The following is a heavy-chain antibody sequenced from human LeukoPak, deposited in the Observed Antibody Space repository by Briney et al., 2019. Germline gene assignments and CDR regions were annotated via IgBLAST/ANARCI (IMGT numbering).Heavy chain of an antibody. Sequence: ASVKVSCRASGYTFTSYGISWVRQAPGQGLEWMGWISAYNGNTNYAQKLQGRVTMTTDTSTSTAYMELRSLRSDDTAVYYCARAVYYCSSTSCKPRDYYYYYMDVRGKGTTVTISS. J-gene: IGHJ6*03. CDR3: ARAVYYCSSTSCKPRDYYYYYMDV. CDR1: GYTFTSYG. V-gene: IGHV1-18*01. D-gene: IGHD2-2*01. CDR2: ISAYNGNT.